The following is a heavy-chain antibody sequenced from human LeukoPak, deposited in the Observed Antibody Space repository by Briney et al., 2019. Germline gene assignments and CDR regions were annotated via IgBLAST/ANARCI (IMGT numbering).Heavy chain of an antibody. D-gene: IGHD3-22*01. CDR2: IYYSGST. V-gene: IGHV4-61*08. CDR1: GGSISSGGYY. Sequence: PSQTLSLTCTVSGGSISSGGYYWSWIRQPPGKGLEWIGYIYYSGSTNYNPSLKSRVTISVGTSKNQFSLKLSSVTAADTAVYYCARYYYDSSGYYRGGFDYWGQGTLVTVSS. J-gene: IGHJ4*02. CDR3: ARYYYDSSGYYRGGFDY.